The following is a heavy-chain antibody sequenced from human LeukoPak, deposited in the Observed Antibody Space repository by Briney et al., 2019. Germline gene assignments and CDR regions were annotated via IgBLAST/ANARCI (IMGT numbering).Heavy chain of an antibody. D-gene: IGHD4-17*01. CDR3: ATDGPHYDVDN. CDR2: ILSDGSNK. Sequence: GRSLRPSCAASGFTFSTHGMHWVRQDPVKELQWVALILSDGSNKYYADSVKGRFTISRDNSKNTVYLQMSSLRAEDTAVYYCATDGPHYDVDNWGQGTLVTVSS. V-gene: IGHV3-33*01. J-gene: IGHJ4*02. CDR1: GFTFSTHG.